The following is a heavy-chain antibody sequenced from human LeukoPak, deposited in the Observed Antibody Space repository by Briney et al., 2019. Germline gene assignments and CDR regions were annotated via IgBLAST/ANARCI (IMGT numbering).Heavy chain of an antibody. J-gene: IGHJ6*02. CDR2: ISYDGSNK. Sequence: GRSLRLSCAVSGFTFSSYGMHWVCQAPGKGLERVAVISYDGSNKYYADSVKGRFTISRDKSKNTLYLQMNSLRAEDTAVYYCAKDLLGGDSGSYYEVGELGMDVWGQGTTVTVSS. CDR1: GFTFSSYG. V-gene: IGHV3-30*18. D-gene: IGHD1-26*01. CDR3: AKDLLGGDSGSYYEVGELGMDV.